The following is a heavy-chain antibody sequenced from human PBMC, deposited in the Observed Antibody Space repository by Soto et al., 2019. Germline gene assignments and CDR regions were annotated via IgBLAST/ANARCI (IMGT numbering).Heavy chain of an antibody. Sequence: GGSLRLSCAASGFTFSSYGMHWVRQAPGKGLEWVAVISYDGSNKYYADSVKGRFTISRDNSKNTLYLQMNSLRAEDTAVYYCAKDGTRGYCSSTSCYYYYYYGMDVWGQGTTVTSP. V-gene: IGHV3-30*18. J-gene: IGHJ6*02. CDR1: GFTFSSYG. D-gene: IGHD2-2*01. CDR3: AKDGTRGYCSSTSCYYYYYYGMDV. CDR2: ISYDGSNK.